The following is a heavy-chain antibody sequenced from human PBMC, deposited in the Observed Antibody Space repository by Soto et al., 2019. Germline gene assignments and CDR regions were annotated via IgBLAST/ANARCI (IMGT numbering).Heavy chain of an antibody. CDR2: INSDGATT. CDR3: VRDIR. J-gene: IGHJ4*02. CDR1: GFTFNNFW. V-gene: IGHV3-74*01. Sequence: EVQLVESGGGLVQPGGSLRLSCAASGFTFNNFWMYWVHQTPEKGLVWVSGINSDGATTIYADSVKGRFTISRDNAKNTLYLQMKSLTVEDTAIYYCVRDIRWGQGTLVTVSS.